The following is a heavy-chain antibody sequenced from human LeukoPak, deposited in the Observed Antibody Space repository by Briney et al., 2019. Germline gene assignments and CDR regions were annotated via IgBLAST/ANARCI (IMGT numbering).Heavy chain of an antibody. J-gene: IGHJ4*02. Sequence: LETLSLTCTVSGGSLTSYFWSWIRQPPGQGLEWIGYIYYSGSTNYNPSLKSRVTISVDTSKTQFSLKLSSVTAADTAVYYCARHAAAYDYWGQGTLVTVSS. CDR2: IYYSGST. V-gene: IGHV4-59*01. CDR3: ARHAAAYDY. CDR1: GGSLTSYF. D-gene: IGHD6-13*01.